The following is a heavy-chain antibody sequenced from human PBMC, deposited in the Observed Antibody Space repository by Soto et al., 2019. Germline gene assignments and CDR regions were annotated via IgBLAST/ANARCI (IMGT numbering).Heavy chain of an antibody. D-gene: IGHD2-21*02. V-gene: IGHV3-23*01. J-gene: IGHJ6*02. CDR1: GFTFSSYA. CDR3: AHAPWVCGGDYYSPRNYYYYYGMDV. Sequence: EVQLLESGGGLVQHGGSLRLSCAASGFTFSSYAMSWVRQAQGKGLEWVSAISGSGGSTYYADSVKGRFTISRDNAKKTLYLKMNSLGAEDTAVYYCAHAPWVCGGDYYSPRNYYYYYGMDVWGQGTTVTVSS. CDR2: ISGSGGST.